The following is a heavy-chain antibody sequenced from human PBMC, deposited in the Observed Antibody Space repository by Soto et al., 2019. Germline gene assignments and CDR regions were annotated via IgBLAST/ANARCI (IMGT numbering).Heavy chain of an antibody. Sequence: QVQLVQSGGEVKKPGASVKVSCKASGYTFTSYGMSWGRQAPGQGLEWMGWISGYNGDTDYAQNFGGRVTMTTDTSTTTAYMELRSLTSDDRAVYYCARDILVAPGPRRFDPWGQGTLVTVSS. J-gene: IGHJ5*02. CDR1: GYTFTSYG. CDR3: ARDILVAPGPRRFDP. CDR2: ISGYNGDT. D-gene: IGHD3-22*01. V-gene: IGHV1-18*01.